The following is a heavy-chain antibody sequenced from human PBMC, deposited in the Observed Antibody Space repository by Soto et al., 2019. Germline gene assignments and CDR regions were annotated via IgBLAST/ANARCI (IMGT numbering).Heavy chain of an antibody. D-gene: IGHD2-8*01. Sequence: SVKVSCKASGGTFRNYPINWVRQAPGQGLEWMGSIFPLTDIPDYAQNFQARLTITADKSTSTAYMELSSLTSDDTAMYFCARGPLVVLNYFESWGEGHLVTVSS. J-gene: IGHJ4*02. CDR3: ARGPLVVLNYFES. V-gene: IGHV1-69*04. CDR1: GGTFRNYP. CDR2: IFPLTDIP.